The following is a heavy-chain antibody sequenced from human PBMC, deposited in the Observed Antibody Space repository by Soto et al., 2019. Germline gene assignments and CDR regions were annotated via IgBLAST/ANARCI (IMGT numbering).Heavy chain of an antibody. CDR1: GYTFTSDG. CDR3: ARWYDSGDYPYYYYGMDV. J-gene: IGHJ6*02. V-gene: IGHV1-18*01. Sequence: ASVKVSCKASGYTFTSDGISWVRQAPGQGLEWMGWISAYNGNTNYAQKLQGRVTMTTDTSTSTAYMELRSLRSDDTAVYYCARWYDSGDYPYYYYGMDVWGQGTTVTVSS. D-gene: IGHD4-17*01. CDR2: ISAYNGNT.